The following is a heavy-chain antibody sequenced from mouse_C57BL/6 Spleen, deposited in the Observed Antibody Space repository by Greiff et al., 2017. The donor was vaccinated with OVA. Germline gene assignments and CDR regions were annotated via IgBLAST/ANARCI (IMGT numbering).Heavy chain of an antibody. CDR1: GYTFTDYY. D-gene: IGHD1-1*01. V-gene: IGHV1-19*01. Sequence: EVQLQQSGPVLVKPGASVKMSCKASGYTFTDYYMNWVKQSHGKSLEWIGVMNPYNGGTSYNQKFKGKATLTVDKSSSTAYMELNSLTSEDSAVYYCAREGPHYYGSSYRFAYWGQGTLATVSA. J-gene: IGHJ3*01. CDR3: AREGPHYYGSSYRFAY. CDR2: MNPYNGGT.